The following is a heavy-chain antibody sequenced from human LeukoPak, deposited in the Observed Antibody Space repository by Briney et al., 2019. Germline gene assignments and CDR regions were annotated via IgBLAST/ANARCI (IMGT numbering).Heavy chain of an antibody. CDR2: IIPIFGTA. D-gene: IGHD6-13*01. CDR1: GGTFSSYA. V-gene: IGHV1-69*13. CDR3: ARGRGAAAAPGYFDY. Sequence: SVKVSCKASGGTFSSYAISWVRQAPGQGLEWMGGIIPIFGTANYAQKFQGRVTITAAESTSTAYMELSSLRSEDTAVYYCARGRGAAAAPGYFDYWGQGTLVTVSS. J-gene: IGHJ4*02.